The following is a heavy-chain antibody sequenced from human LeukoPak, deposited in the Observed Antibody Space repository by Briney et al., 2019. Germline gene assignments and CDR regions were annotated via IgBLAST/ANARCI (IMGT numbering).Heavy chain of an antibody. D-gene: IGHD2-15*01. CDR3: AREVGFCSGGDCYFWFDP. CDR2: IKQDGSEE. Sequence: GGSLRLSCAATGFTFSGSWMSWVRQAPEIGLGWVANIKQDGSEENYVESVKGRFTISRDNAKNSLYLQMNSLRAEDTAVYYCAREVGFCSGGDCYFWFDPWGQGTLVTVSS. J-gene: IGHJ5*02. V-gene: IGHV3-7*05. CDR1: GFTFSGSW.